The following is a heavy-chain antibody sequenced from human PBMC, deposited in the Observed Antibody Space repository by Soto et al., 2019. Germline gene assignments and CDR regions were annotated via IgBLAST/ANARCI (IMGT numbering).Heavy chain of an antibody. CDR3: ALPAAAGTN. Sequence: GASVKVSCKASGYTFTSYGISWVRQAPGQGLEWMGWISAYNGNTNYAQKFQGRVTMTRDTSISTAYMELSRLRSDDTAVYYCALPAAAGTNWGQGTLVTVSS. CDR1: GYTFTSYG. D-gene: IGHD6-13*01. CDR2: ISAYNGNT. J-gene: IGHJ4*02. V-gene: IGHV1-18*01.